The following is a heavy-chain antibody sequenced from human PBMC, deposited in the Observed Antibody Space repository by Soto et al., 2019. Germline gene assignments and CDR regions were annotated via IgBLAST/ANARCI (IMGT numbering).Heavy chain of an antibody. CDR2: ISGSGDSK. CDR1: GLTFSLYA. CDR3: ARIPYDHVWGTDRYSPNFDY. Sequence: PGGSLRLSCAASGLTFSLYALSWVRQGPGKGLEWVSGISGSGDSKHYSDSLMGRFTISRDNSKNTLFLQMNSLRGEDTAVYYCARIPYDHVWGTDRYSPNFDYWGQGTQVTVSS. V-gene: IGHV3-23*01. J-gene: IGHJ4*02. D-gene: IGHD3-16*02.